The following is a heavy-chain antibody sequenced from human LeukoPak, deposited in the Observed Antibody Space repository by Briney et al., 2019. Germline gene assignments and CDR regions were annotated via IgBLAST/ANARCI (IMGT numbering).Heavy chain of an antibody. CDR1: GYTFTSYA. V-gene: IGHV1-3*01. D-gene: IGHD2-2*02. CDR3: ARDRDCSSTSCYITRIAAGPGPFDP. CDR2: INAGNGNT. Sequence: ASVKVSCKASGYTFTSYAMHWVRQAPGQRLEWMGWINAGNGNTKYSQKFQGRVTITRDTSASTAYMELSSLRSEDTAVYYCARDRDCSSTSCYITRIAAGPGPFDPWGQGTLATVSS. J-gene: IGHJ5*02.